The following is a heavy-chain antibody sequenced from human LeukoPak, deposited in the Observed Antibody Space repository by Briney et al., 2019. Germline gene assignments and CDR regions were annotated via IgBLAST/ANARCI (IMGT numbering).Heavy chain of an antibody. CDR3: ARARVGALYYYYHMDV. J-gene: IGHJ6*03. Sequence: SETLSLTCTVSGGSISSYYWSWIRQPPGKGLEWIGYIYYSGSTNYNPSLKSRVTISVDTSKNQFSLKLSSVTAADTAVDYCARARVGALYYYYHMDVWGKGTTVTVSS. CDR2: IYYSGST. CDR1: GGSISSYY. D-gene: IGHD1-26*01. V-gene: IGHV4-59*01.